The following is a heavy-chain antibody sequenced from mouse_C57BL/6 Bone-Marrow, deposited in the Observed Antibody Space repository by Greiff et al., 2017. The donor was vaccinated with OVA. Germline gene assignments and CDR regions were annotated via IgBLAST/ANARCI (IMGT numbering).Heavy chain of an antibody. D-gene: IGHD5-1-1*01. Sequence: QVQLQQSGPGLVQPSQSLSITCTVSGFSFTSYGVHWVRQSPGKGLEWLGVIGRGGSTAYNAAIISRLSICKDNSKSQVFFKMNSLQADDTARYYCARRQIPRNYAMDYWGQGTSGTVSS. V-gene: IGHV2-2*01. CDR3: ARRQIPRNYAMDY. J-gene: IGHJ4*01. CDR1: GFSFTSYG. CDR2: IGRGGST.